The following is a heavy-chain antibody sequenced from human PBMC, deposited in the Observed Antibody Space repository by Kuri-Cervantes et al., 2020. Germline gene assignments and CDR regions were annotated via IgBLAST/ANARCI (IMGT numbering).Heavy chain of an antibody. Sequence: ASVKVSCKATGYTFSSNGISWVRQAPGQGLEWMGIINPSGGSTSYAQKFQGRVTMTRDTSTSTVYMELSSLRSEDTAVYYCARAEYYDFFGGPGRANWFDPWGQGTLVTVSS. CDR3: ARAEYYDFFGGPGRANWFDP. D-gene: IGHD3-3*01. CDR1: GYTFSSNG. J-gene: IGHJ5*02. CDR2: INPSGGST. V-gene: IGHV1-46*01.